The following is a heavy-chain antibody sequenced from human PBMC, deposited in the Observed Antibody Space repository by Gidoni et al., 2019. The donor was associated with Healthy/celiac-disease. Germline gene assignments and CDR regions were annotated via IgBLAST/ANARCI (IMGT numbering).Heavy chain of an antibody. V-gene: IGHV4-34*01. Sequence: QVPLQQWGAGLLKPSETMSLTCAVYGGSFRGYYWSWIRPPPGKGLEWIGEINHSGSTNYNPSLKSRVTISVDTSKNQFSLKLSSVTAADTAVYYCARAHPTVTTLGWFDPWGQGTLVTVSS. CDR2: INHSGST. CDR1: GGSFRGYY. CDR3: ARAHPTVTTLGWFDP. D-gene: IGHD4-4*01. J-gene: IGHJ5*02.